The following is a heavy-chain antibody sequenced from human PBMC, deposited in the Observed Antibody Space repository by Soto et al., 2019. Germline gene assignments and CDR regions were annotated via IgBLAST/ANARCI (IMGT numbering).Heavy chain of an antibody. V-gene: IGHV3-21*01. CDR2: ISSSSSYI. Sequence: AGSLSLSCAAFGFTLNCYSMDWVRQVPGKGLEWVSSISSSSSYIYYADSVKGRFTISRDNAKNSLYLQMNSLRAEDTAVYYCASSLVRQLSYFDYWGQGTLVTV. J-gene: IGHJ4*02. CDR1: GFTLNCYS. CDR3: ASSLVRQLSYFDY. D-gene: IGHD2-2*01.